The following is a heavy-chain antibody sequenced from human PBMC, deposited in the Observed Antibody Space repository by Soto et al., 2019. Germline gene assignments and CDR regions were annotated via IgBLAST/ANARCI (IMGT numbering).Heavy chain of an antibody. CDR3: ARSRGFATRFASFDL. D-gene: IGHD3-16*01. J-gene: IGHJ4*02. CDR2: IVPLVDIA. V-gene: IGHV1-69*02. Sequence: QVQLVQSGAEFKKPGSSVKLSCRASGGTFSSYTLNWVRQAPGQGLQWMGKIVPLVDIANYEQKLQGRVTITADKSTNPISMGLNSLISEDTAVYYCARSRGFATRFASFDLWGPGTRVTVSS. CDR1: GGTFSSYT.